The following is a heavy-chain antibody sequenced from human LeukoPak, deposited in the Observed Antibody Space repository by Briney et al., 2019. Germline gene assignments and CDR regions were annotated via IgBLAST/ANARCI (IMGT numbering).Heavy chain of an antibody. Sequence: GGSLXLSCAASEFTVTYNYMTWVRQAPGKXLEWVSLLYSHGATNYADSVKGRFTISRDDSKNTVYLQMNSLRAEDTAVYYCARWTNFHAFDIWGQGTMVTVSS. J-gene: IGHJ3*02. V-gene: IGHV3-53*01. D-gene: IGHD1-1*01. CDR1: EFTVTYNY. CDR3: ARWTNFHAFDI. CDR2: LYSHGAT.